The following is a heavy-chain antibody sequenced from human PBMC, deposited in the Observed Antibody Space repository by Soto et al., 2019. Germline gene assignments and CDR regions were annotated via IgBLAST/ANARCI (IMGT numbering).Heavy chain of an antibody. J-gene: IGHJ5*02. Sequence: SETLSLTSTVSGGSISSGVYYWSWIRHHPGKGLEWIGYIYYSGRTYYNPSLKSRVTISVDTSKNQFSLKLSSVTAADTAVYYCARVLGAFDTAMVWFDPWGQGTLVTVSS. CDR1: GGSISSGVYY. CDR3: ARVLGAFDTAMVWFDP. CDR2: IYYSGRT. V-gene: IGHV4-31*03. D-gene: IGHD5-18*01.